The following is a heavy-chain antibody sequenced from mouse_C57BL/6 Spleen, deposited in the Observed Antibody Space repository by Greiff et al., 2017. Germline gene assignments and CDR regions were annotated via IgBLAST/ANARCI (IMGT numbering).Heavy chain of an antibody. J-gene: IGHJ2*01. CDR3: ESRPPNYYGFDY. CDR2: IHPNSGST. Sequence: QVQLQQPGAELVKPGASVKLSCKASGYTFTSYWMHWVKQRPGQGLEWIGMIHPNSGSTNYNEKFKSKATLTVDKSSSTAYMQLSSLTSEDSAVYYCESRPPNYYGFDYWGQGTTLTVSS. CDR1: GYTFTSYW. D-gene: IGHD1-1*01. V-gene: IGHV1-64*01.